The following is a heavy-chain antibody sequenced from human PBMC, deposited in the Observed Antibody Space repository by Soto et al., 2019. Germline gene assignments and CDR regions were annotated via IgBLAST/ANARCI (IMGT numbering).Heavy chain of an antibody. CDR1: GGSIRSYY. J-gene: IGHJ4*02. V-gene: IGHV4-59*01. D-gene: IGHD1-1*01. Sequence: QVQLQESGPGLAKPSETLSLTCTVSGGSIRSYYWSWIRQPPGKGLEWIGYIYYPGSTNYKPSSGSTNYNPSLKSRVTISVDASKSQFSLKLTSVTAADTAVYWCARRAKGRGTAFDSWGQGTQVTVSS. CDR2: IYYPGSTNYKPSSGST. CDR3: ARRAKGRGTAFDS.